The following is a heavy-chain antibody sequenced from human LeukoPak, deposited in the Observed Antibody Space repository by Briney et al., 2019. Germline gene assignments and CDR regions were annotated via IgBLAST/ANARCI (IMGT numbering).Heavy chain of an antibody. V-gene: IGHV1-69*05. CDR2: IIPIFGSS. J-gene: IGHJ6*03. CDR1: GGTFSRSA. CDR3: ATEPKWGTLGYMDV. Sequence: SVKVTCKASGGTFSRSAISWVRQAPGHGLEWMGGIIPIFGSSNYPQKFQGRVTITTDESTSTAYMELYSLRFEDSAVYYCATEPKWGTLGYMDVWGSGTTVTVSS. D-gene: IGHD1-26*01.